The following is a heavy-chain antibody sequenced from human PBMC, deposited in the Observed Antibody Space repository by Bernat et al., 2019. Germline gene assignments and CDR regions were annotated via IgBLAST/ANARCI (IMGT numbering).Heavy chain of an antibody. J-gene: IGHJ4*02. CDR3: AKVEEMATNYYFDY. CDR2: ISGSGGST. V-gene: IGHV3-23*01. D-gene: IGHD5-24*01. Sequence: CAASGVTVSSNYMSWARQAPGKGLELVSAISGSGGSTYYADSVKGRFTISRDNSKKTLYLQMNSLRAEDTAVDYCAKVEEMATNYYFDYWGQGTLV. CDR1: GVTVSSNY.